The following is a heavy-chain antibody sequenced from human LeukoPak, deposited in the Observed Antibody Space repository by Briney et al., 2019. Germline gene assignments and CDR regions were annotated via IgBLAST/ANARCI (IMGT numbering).Heavy chain of an antibody. CDR1: GGSVSSYY. Sequence: SETLSLTCTFSGGSVSSYYWSWIRQPAGKGLEWIGRIYTSGSTNYNPSLKSRVTMSVDTSKNQFSLRLSSVTAADTAVYYCARATYYDILTGYYKPDAFDIWGQGTMVTVSS. D-gene: IGHD3-9*01. CDR2: IYTSGST. CDR3: ARATYYDILTGYYKPDAFDI. J-gene: IGHJ3*02. V-gene: IGHV4-4*07.